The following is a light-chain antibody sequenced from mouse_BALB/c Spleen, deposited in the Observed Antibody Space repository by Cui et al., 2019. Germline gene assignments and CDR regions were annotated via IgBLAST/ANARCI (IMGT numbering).Light chain of an antibody. CDR3: QQNNEDPWT. CDR1: ECVDSYGNSF. J-gene: IGKJ1*01. V-gene: IGKV3-10*01. CDR2: LAS. Sequence: NILLTQSPASLAVSRGQRSTISCSASECVDSYGNSFMHWYQQKPGQPPKLLIYLASNLESGVPARFSGSGYRTDFTLTIGTVEADDAATYYCQQNNEDPWTFGGGTKLEIK.